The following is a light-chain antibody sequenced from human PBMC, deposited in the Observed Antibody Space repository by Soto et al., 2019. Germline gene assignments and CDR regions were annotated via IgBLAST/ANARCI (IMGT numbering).Light chain of an antibody. CDR1: QSISSW. CDR3: QQYHTWWT. J-gene: IGKJ1*01. CDR2: KAS. V-gene: IGKV1-5*03. Sequence: DIQMTQSPSTLSASVGDRVTITCRASQSISSWLAWYQQKPGKAHKILIYKASSLESGVPSRFSGSGSGTEFPLTISSLQPDDFATYYCQQYHTWWTFGQGNKVEI.